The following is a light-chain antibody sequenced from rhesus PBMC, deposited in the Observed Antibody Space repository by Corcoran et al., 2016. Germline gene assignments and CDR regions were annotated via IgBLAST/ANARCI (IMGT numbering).Light chain of an antibody. V-gene: IGKV1-22*01. J-gene: IGKJ2*01. Sequence: DIQMTQSPSSLSASVGDTVTITCRASQSISNWLDWYQQKTGKAPKLLIYNASRLQSGVPSRFSGSGSGTDFTLTISSLQPEDFATYYCLQYSSSPYSFGQGTKVEIK. CDR2: NAS. CDR3: LQYSSSPYS. CDR1: QSISNW.